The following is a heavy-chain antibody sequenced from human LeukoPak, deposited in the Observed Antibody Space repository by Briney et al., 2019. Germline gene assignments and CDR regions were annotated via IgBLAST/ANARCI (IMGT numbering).Heavy chain of an antibody. CDR1: GGSISSYY. CDR3: AGTYYYDSSGYFFDY. Sequence: PSETLSLTCTVSGGSISSYYWSWIRQPPGKGLEWIGYIYYSGSTNYNPSLKSRVTISVDTSKNQFSLKLSSVTAADTAVYYCAGTYYYDSSGYFFDYRGQGTLVTVSS. CDR2: IYYSGST. V-gene: IGHV4-59*01. J-gene: IGHJ4*02. D-gene: IGHD3-22*01.